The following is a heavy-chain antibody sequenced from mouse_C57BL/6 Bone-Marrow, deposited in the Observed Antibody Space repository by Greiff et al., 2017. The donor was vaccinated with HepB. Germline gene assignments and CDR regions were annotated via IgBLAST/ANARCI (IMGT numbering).Heavy chain of an antibody. D-gene: IGHD2-3*01. CDR3: ARWLLRPYWYFDV. CDR2: ISNLAYSI. Sequence: EVMLVESGGGLVQPGGSLKLSCAASGFTFSDYGMAWVRQAPRKGPEWVAFISNLAYSIYYADTVTGRFTISRENAKNTLYLEMSSLRSEDTAMYYCARWLLRPYWYFDVWGTGTTVTVSS. CDR1: GFTFSDYG. J-gene: IGHJ1*03. V-gene: IGHV5-15*04.